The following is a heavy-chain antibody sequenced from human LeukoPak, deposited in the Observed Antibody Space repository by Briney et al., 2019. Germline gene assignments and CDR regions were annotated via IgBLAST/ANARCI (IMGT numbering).Heavy chain of an antibody. CDR3: ARVGCSGGSCYSDAFDI. D-gene: IGHD2-15*01. Sequence: SETLSLTCTVSGGSISSYYWSWIRQPPGKGLEWIGYTYYSGSTNYNPSLKSRVTISVDTSKNQFSLKLSSVTAADTAVYYCARVGCSGGSCYSDAFDIWGQGTMVTVSS. CDR1: GGSISSYY. V-gene: IGHV4-59*01. J-gene: IGHJ3*02. CDR2: TYYSGST.